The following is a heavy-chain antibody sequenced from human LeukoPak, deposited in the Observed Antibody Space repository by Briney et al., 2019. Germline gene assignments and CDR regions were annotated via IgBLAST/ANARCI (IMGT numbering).Heavy chain of an antibody. J-gene: IGHJ4*02. V-gene: IGHV4-59*08. CDR2: IYYSGST. CDR1: GGSFSGYY. Sequence: PSETLSLTCAVYGGSFSGYYWSWIRQPPGKGLEWIGYIYYSGSTNYNPSLKSRVTISVDTSKNQFSLKLSSVTAADTAVYYCARQSYSGSYYNLDYWGQGTLVTVSS. CDR3: ARQSYSGSYYNLDY. D-gene: IGHD1-26*01.